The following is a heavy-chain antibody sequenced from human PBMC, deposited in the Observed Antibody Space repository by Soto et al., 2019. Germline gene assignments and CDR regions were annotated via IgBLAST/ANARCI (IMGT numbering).Heavy chain of an antibody. Sequence: GGSLRLSCAASGFTFSSYAMSWVRQALGKGLEWVSAISGSGGSTYYADSVKGRFTISRDNSKNTLYLQMNSLRAEDTAVYYCAKSYGDCVLGYWGQGTLVTVSS. CDR2: ISGSGGST. V-gene: IGHV3-23*01. CDR1: GFTFSSYA. J-gene: IGHJ4*02. D-gene: IGHD4-17*01. CDR3: AKSYGDCVLGY.